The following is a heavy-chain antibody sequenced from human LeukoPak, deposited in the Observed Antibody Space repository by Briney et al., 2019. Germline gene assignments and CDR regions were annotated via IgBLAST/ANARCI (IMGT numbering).Heavy chain of an antibody. J-gene: IGHJ4*02. D-gene: IGHD3-9*01. V-gene: IGHV1-46*01. CDR2: INPSGGST. Sequence: GASVKVSCKSSGYSFTSNYMHWVRQAPGQELGWMGIINPSGGSTTYAQKFQGRVTMTRDTSTSTVYTELSSLRSEDTAVYYCAREGYDILTGYPMFDYWGQGTLVTVSS. CDR3: AREGYDILTGYPMFDY. CDR1: GYSFTSNY.